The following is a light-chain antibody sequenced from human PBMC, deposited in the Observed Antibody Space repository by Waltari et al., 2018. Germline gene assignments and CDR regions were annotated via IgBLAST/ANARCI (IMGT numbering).Light chain of an antibody. V-gene: IGLV2-14*03. CDR1: SSDVGGYNY. CDR2: DVS. J-gene: IGLJ2*01. CDR3: SSYTISSTL. Sequence: QSALTQPASVSGSPGQSITISCTETSSDVGGYNYVSWYQQHPGKAPKLMIYDVSNRPSGVSNRFSGSKSGNTASLTISGLQAEDEADYYCSSYTISSTLFGGGTKLTVL.